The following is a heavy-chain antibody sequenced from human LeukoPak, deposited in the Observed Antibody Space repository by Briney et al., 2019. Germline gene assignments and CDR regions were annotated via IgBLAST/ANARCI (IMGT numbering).Heavy chain of an antibody. J-gene: IGHJ4*02. CDR1: GFTFSSYA. CDR2: ISSLSGTI. D-gene: IGHD3-16*01. Sequence: GGSLRLSCAASGFTFSSYAMNWVRQAPGKGLEWVSYISSLSGTINYADSVKGRFIISRDNAKNSMFLQMNSLRAEDTAVYYCVRDQGGAVSYWGQGTLVTVSS. V-gene: IGHV3-48*01. CDR3: VRDQGGAVSY.